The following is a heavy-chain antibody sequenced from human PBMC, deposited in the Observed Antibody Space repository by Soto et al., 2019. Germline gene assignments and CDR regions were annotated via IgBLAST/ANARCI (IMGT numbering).Heavy chain of an antibody. CDR2: ISSSSNYI. J-gene: IGHJ4*02. V-gene: IGHV3-21*01. CDR3: VRDLAVVTGAFDY. CDR1: GFIFSTYS. D-gene: IGHD2-21*02. Sequence: EVQLVESGGGLVKPGGSLSLSCAASGFIFSTYSMNWVRQAPGQGLEWVSSISSSSNYIYKADSVKGRFTISRDNAKNSLYLQMNSLRAEDTAVYYCVRDLAVVTGAFDYWGQGTLVTVSS.